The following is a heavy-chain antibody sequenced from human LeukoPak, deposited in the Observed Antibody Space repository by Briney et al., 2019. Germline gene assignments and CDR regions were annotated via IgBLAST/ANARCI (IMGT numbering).Heavy chain of an antibody. Sequence: SETLSLTCTVSGGSISNYYWSWIRQPAGKALEWIGRIYSGGNTNYNPSLKSRVTMSADTSKNQFSLKLSSVTAADTAMYYCARPRSSSGWDGDFDYWGQGTLVTVSS. D-gene: IGHD6-19*01. CDR1: GGSISNYY. CDR2: IYSGGNT. J-gene: IGHJ4*02. V-gene: IGHV4-4*07. CDR3: ARPRSSSGWDGDFDY.